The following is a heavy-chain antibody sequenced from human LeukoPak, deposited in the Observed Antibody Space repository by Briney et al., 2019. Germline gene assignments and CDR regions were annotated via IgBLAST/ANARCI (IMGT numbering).Heavy chain of an antibody. D-gene: IGHD2-21*01. CDR1: GYSFTDYY. CDR3: ARADRLHGGPYLIGP. V-gene: IGHV1-2*02. CDR2: INPNSGGT. J-gene: IGHJ5*02. Sequence: ASVTVSCKTSGYSFTDYYMHWVRQAPGQGLEWMGWINPNSGGTSSAQKFQGRVTMTRDTSITTVYMEMNWLTSDDTAIYYCARADRLHGGPYLIGPWGQGTLVTVSS.